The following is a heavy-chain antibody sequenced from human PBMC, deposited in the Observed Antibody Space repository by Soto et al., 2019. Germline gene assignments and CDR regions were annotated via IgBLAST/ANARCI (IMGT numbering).Heavy chain of an antibody. CDR2: IYYSGST. D-gene: IGHD3-22*01. Sequence: SETLSLTCTVSGGSISSSSYYWGWIRQPPGKGLEWIAYIYYSGSTNYNPSLKSRVTISADTSKNQFSLKLSSVTAADTAMYYCARVDSSGSYFDSWGQGTLVTVSS. CDR3: ARVDSSGSYFDS. V-gene: IGHV4-39*07. J-gene: IGHJ4*02. CDR1: GGSISSSSYY.